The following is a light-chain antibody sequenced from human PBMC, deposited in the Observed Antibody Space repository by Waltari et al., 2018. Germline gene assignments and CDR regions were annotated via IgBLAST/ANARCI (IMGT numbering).Light chain of an antibody. J-gene: IGKJ4*01. CDR3: QQRRNWPLT. CDR2: DAS. Sequence: EIVLTQSPAILSFSPGERATLSCRASQSVGTYLSWYQQRPGQSPRLLIYDASYRVTVIPASFSGSGSETDFTLTISCLQPEDFAVYYCQQRRNWPLTFGGGTRVQI. CDR1: QSVGTY. V-gene: IGKV3-11*01.